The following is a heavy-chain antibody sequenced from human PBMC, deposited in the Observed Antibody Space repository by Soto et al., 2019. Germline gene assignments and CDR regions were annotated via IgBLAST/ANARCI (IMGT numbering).Heavy chain of an antibody. V-gene: IGHV3-23*01. D-gene: IGHD1-20*01. CDR2: ITGGGGTT. CDR1: GFTFSSYA. J-gene: IGHJ4*02. Sequence: GGSLSLSCAASGFTFSSYAMSWVRQAPGRGLEWVSAITGGGGTTYYGHTLKGRVTISRDKSKNKFSLHLKTVTAADTAVYYCASEFACSIDLYNYFHYWGQGTPVTVSS. CDR3: ASEFACSIDLYNYFHY.